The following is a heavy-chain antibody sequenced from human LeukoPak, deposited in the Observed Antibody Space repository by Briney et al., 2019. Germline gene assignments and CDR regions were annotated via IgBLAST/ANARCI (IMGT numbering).Heavy chain of an antibody. V-gene: IGHV3-49*04. CDR3: TRDRGYRLLWFGGTQIDY. J-gene: IGHJ4*02. CDR2: IRSKAYGGTT. CDR1: EFSVGSNY. Sequence: GGSLRLSCAASEFSVGSNYMTWVRQAPGKGLEGVGFIRSKAYGGTTEYAASVKGRFTISRDDSKSIAYLQMNSLKTEDTAVYYCTRDRGYRLLWFGGTQIDYWGQGTLVTVSS. D-gene: IGHD3-10*01.